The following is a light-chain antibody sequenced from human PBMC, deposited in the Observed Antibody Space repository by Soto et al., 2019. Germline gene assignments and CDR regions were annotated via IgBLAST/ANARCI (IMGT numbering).Light chain of an antibody. Sequence: EVVVTQSPATLSVSPGERATLSCRASESVGRHLAWYHQKPGQAPRLLIYGASTRATGIPAKFSGGGSGTEFTLTISSLQSEDFAIYYCQQYKNGWTFGQGTKVDIK. V-gene: IGKV3-15*01. CDR2: GAS. CDR3: QQYKNGWT. J-gene: IGKJ1*01. CDR1: ESVGRH.